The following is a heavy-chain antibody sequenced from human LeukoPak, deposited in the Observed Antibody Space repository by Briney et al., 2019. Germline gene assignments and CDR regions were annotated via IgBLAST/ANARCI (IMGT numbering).Heavy chain of an antibody. J-gene: IGHJ3*02. CDR2: IIPILGIA. V-gene: IGHV1-69*04. CDR3: ARGAAFDYYDSSGYCDDAFDI. Sequence: SVKVSCKASGGTFSSYAISWVRQAPGQGLESMGRIIPILGIANYAQKFQGRVTITADKSTSTAYMELSSLRSEDTAVYYCARGAAFDYYDSSGYCDDAFDIWGQGTMVTVSS. D-gene: IGHD3-22*01. CDR1: GGTFSSYA.